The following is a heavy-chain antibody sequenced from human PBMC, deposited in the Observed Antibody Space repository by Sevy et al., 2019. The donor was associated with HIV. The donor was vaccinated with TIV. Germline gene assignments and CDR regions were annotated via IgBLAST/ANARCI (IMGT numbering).Heavy chain of an antibody. J-gene: IGHJ4*02. V-gene: IGHV6-1*01. D-gene: IGHD1-20*01. Sequence: KQSQTLSLTCAISGDSVSSNSAAWNWIRQSPSRGLEWLGRTYYRSKWYNDYAVSVKSRITINPDTSKNQFSLQLISVTPEEPAVYYCARGGPSRRSPINFDYWGQGTLVTVSS. CDR3: ARGGPSRRSPINFDY. CDR1: GDSVSSNSAA. CDR2: TYYRSKWYN.